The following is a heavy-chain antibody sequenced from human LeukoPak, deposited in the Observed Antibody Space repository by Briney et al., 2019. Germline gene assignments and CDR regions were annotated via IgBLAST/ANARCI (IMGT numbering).Heavy chain of an antibody. V-gene: IGHV3-48*03. CDR3: ARGPYYYGSGSYYNDY. D-gene: IGHD3-10*01. Sequence: GGSLRLSCAASGFTFSSYEMNWVRQAPGKGLEWVSYISSSGSTIYYADSVKGRFTISKDNAKNSLYLQMNSLGAEDTAVYYCARGPYYYGSGSYYNDYWGQGTLVTVSS. J-gene: IGHJ4*02. CDR1: GFTFSSYE. CDR2: ISSSGSTI.